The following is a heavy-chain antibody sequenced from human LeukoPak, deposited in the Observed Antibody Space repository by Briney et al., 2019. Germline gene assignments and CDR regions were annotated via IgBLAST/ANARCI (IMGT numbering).Heavy chain of an antibody. CDR2: INTDGRIT. J-gene: IGHJ4*02. D-gene: IGHD1-26*01. CDR1: GFSFRNYA. Sequence: PGGSLRLSCVASGFSFRNYAIHWVRQATGKGLEYVSVINTDGRITYYADSVKGRFTISRDNSKNTVYLQMGSLRGEDMAVYYCTRDGGSFCDFDYWGQGALVTVSS. CDR3: TRDGGSFCDFDY. V-gene: IGHV3-64*02.